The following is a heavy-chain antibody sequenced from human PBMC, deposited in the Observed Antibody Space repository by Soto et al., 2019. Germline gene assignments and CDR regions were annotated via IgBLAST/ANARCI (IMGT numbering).Heavy chain of an antibody. V-gene: IGHV4-30-4*01. Sequence: QVQLQESGPGLVKPSQTLSFTCTVSGGSISSGDYYWSWIRQPPGKGLEWIGYIYYSGSTYYNPSLKNRITISVDTPKNQLSLKLSSVTAADTAVYYCARAFDDSSGYYGGLGYWGQGTLVTVSS. CDR3: ARAFDDSSGYYGGLGY. CDR2: IYYSGST. D-gene: IGHD3-22*01. J-gene: IGHJ4*02. CDR1: GGSISSGDYY.